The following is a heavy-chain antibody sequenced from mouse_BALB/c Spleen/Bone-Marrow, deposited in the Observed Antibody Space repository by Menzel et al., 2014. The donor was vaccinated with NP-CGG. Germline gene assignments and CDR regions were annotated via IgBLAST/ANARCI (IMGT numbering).Heavy chain of an antibody. CDR2: ISYSGST. V-gene: IGHV3-2*02. CDR1: GYSITRDYA. J-gene: IGHJ4*01. CDR3: ARRYYDYDYYAMDY. D-gene: IGHD2-4*01. Sequence: EVQLQQSGPGLVKPSQSLSLTCTVTGYSITRDYAWNWIRQFPGNKLEWMGYISYSGSTSYNPTLKSRISITRDTSKNQLFLQLNSVTTEATATYYCARRYYDYDYYAMDYWGQGTSVTVSS.